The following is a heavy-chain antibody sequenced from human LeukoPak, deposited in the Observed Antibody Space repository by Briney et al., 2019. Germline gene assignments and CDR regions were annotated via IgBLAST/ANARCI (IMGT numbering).Heavy chain of an antibody. D-gene: IGHD2-21*01. V-gene: IGHV3-23*01. CDR3: AKPPQHGTAS. Sequence: GGSLRLSCAASGFTFSSYAMSWVRQAPGEGLEWVSAISGSGGSTYYADSVKGRFTISRDNSKNTLYLQMNSLRAEDTAVYDCAKPPQHGTASCGQGTPVTVSS. CDR1: GFTFSSYA. J-gene: IGHJ5*02. CDR2: ISGSGGST.